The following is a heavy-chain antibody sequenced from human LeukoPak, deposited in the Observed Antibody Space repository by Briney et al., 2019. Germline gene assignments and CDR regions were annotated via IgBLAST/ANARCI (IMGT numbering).Heavy chain of an antibody. CDR2: IIPIFGTA. Sequence: GASVKVSCKASGGTFSSYAISWVRQAPGQGLEWMGRIIPIFGTANYAQKFQGRVTITTDESTSTAYMELSSLRSEDTAVYYCARVYYYDRSGTYYFDCWGQGTLVTVSS. J-gene: IGHJ4*02. V-gene: IGHV1-69*05. D-gene: IGHD3-22*01. CDR1: GGTFSSYA. CDR3: ARVYYYDRSGTYYFDC.